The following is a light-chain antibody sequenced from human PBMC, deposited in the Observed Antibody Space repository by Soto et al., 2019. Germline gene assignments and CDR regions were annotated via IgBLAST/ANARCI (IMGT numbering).Light chain of an antibody. CDR3: EYYGSSIT. Sequence: EIVLTQSPGTLSLSPGERVTLSCRTSQSISNNHLAWYQKKPGQAPRLLIHGTSNRATGIPDRFSGSGSGTDFTLTFSRLEPEGFAVYYCEYYGSSITFGGGTKVEIK. V-gene: IGKV3-20*01. CDR1: QSISNNH. J-gene: IGKJ4*01. CDR2: GTS.